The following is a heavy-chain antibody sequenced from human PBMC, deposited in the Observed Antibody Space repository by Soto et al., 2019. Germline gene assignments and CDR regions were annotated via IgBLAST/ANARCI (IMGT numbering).Heavy chain of an antibody. Sequence: EVQLLESGGDLVQPGGSLRLSCAASGFTFSNYAMSWVRQAPGRGLEWVSIISGTGGSTYYADSVKGRFTISRDNSKNTLYLQMNSLRAEDTALYYCAKEQSWKATDYWGQGTLVTIFS. CDR2: ISGTGGST. J-gene: IGHJ4*02. V-gene: IGHV3-23*01. CDR3: AKEQSWKATDY. CDR1: GFTFSNYA. D-gene: IGHD1-1*01.